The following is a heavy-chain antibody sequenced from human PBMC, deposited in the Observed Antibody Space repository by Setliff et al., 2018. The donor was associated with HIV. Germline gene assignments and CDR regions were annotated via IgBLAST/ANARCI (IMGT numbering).Heavy chain of an antibody. J-gene: IGHJ3*01. CDR3: ARPRVFDSFDV. V-gene: IGHV1-2*06. CDR2: ISPDNGAA. Sequence: ASVKVSCQAGGYMMFGYKMSWLRQAPGQGLEWIGRISPDNGAAEYAPKFQGRVRMTLDTSISTAYLEIPRLTSDDAAVYYCARPRVFDSFDVWGQGTLVTVSS. CDR1: GYMMFGYK.